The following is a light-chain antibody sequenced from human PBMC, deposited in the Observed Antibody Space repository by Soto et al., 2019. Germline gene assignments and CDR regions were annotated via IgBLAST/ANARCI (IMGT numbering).Light chain of an antibody. J-gene: IGKJ2*01. CDR2: VAS. CDR1: QSLLHSNGYHY. CDR3: MQYLQLPKT. Sequence: EIVMTQSPLSLPVTPGEPASISCRASQSLLHSNGYHYLDWYLQKPGQSPQLLISVASSPASGVPDRFSGSGSGADFTLRISRVEAEDVWVYFCMQYLQLPKTFGQGTKLEI. V-gene: IGKV2-28*01.